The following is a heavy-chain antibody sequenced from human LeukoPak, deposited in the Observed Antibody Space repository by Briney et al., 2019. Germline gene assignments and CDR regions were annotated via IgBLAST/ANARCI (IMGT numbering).Heavy chain of an antibody. Sequence: GGSLRLSCAASGFTFTSSDIHWVRQAPGKGLEWVAFIQSDGTNKFYTDSVKGRFTISRDNSKNALDLQMNSLRAEDTAVYYCAIAHSGFYRVFDYWGQGTLVTVSS. CDR2: IQSDGTNK. D-gene: IGHD3-22*01. V-gene: IGHV3-30*02. CDR3: AIAHSGFYRVFDY. J-gene: IGHJ4*02. CDR1: GFTFTSSD.